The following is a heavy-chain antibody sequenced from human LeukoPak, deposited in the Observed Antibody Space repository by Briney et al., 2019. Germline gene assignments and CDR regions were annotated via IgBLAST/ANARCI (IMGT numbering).Heavy chain of an antibody. J-gene: IGHJ2*01. CDR3: ARYSSGWYFDL. Sequence: ASVKVSCKTSGYTFTGYYMHWVRQAPGQGLEWMGWINPNSGGTNYAQKFQGRVTMTRDTSISTAYMELTRLRSDDTAGYYCARYSSGWYFDLWGRDTLVTVSS. CDR2: INPNSGGT. CDR1: GYTFTGYY. V-gene: IGHV1-2*02. D-gene: IGHD6-19*01.